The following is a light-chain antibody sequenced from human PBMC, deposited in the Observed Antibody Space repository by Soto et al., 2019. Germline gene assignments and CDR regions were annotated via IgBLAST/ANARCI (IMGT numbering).Light chain of an antibody. CDR3: QQYNNWPLT. Sequence: EILLAPSSTTLSLSPVDRATLSCLASQSVSSNLAWYQKKPGQAPRLLVWRASIRATDMAARFSGSGSGTEFTLTISSLQPEDSAVYYCQQYNNWPLTFGGGTKVDIK. CDR1: QSVSSN. V-gene: IGKV3-15*01. J-gene: IGKJ4*01. CDR2: RAS.